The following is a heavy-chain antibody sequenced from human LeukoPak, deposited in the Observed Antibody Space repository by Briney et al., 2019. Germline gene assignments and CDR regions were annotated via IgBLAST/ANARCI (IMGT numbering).Heavy chain of an antibody. CDR3: ARASAGAIFYYGMDV. CDR2: IYNSGST. Sequence: PSETLSLTCTVSGGSTSRHYWSWLRQPPGKELEWCVCIYNSGSTRYNPSLTSRVTISADTSKNQFSLRLNSVTAADTAVYFCARASAGAIFYYGMDVWGQGTTVTVSS. J-gene: IGHJ6*02. V-gene: IGHV4-59*11. D-gene: IGHD3-9*01. CDR1: GGSTSRHY.